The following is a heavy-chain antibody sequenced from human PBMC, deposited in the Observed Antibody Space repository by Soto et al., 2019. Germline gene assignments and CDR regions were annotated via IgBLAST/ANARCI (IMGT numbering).Heavy chain of an antibody. CDR3: AGTVEIPYYQGMDV. Sequence: QVQLVPSGAEVKKPVSSVRDSCKASGGTLRSHAINWVRQAPGQGLEWMGGIIPIFGSPHYAQKCQGRVTITADESSITAYMEMSSLRSEDTAVYYCAGTVEIPYYQGMDVWGQGTTVTVSS. J-gene: IGHJ6*02. CDR2: IIPIFGSP. CDR1: GGTLRSHA. D-gene: IGHD4-4*01. V-gene: IGHV1-69*19.